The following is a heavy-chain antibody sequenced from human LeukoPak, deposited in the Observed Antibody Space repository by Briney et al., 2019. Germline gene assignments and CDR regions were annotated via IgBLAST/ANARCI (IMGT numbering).Heavy chain of an antibody. Sequence: PSETLSLTCGVYGGSFSGYYWSWIRQPPGKGLEWIGEINHSGSTNYNPSLKSRVTISVDKSKNRFSVKVRSVTAAETDVYYCARGYWSTDVWGKGTKVTVSS. D-gene: IGHD2-15*01. CDR1: GGSFSGYY. CDR3: ARGYWSTDV. J-gene: IGHJ6*04. V-gene: IGHV4-34*01. CDR2: INHSGST.